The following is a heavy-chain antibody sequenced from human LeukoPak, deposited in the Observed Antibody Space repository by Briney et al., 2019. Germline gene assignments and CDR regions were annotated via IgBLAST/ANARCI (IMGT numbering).Heavy chain of an antibody. V-gene: IGHV3-23*01. D-gene: IGHD2-8*02. CDR3: CSRYSSGRGFDS. J-gene: IGHJ4*02. CDR1: GFTFSSRA. CDR2: ISAGGFTT. Sequence: GGSLRLSCTASGFTFSSRAMSWVRQAPGKGLEGVSTISAGGFTTYDADSVKGRFTISRDNSKKTLYLQMNSLRAEDTAVYYYCSRYSSGRGFDSWGQGALVTVSS.